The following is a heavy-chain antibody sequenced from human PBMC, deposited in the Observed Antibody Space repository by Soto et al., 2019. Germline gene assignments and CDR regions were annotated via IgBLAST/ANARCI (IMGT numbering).Heavy chain of an antibody. CDR1: GGIFTNNA. V-gene: IGHV1-69*01. D-gene: IGHD5-18*01. J-gene: IGHJ6*02. CDR2: VIPLFDTA. CDR3: ASGGHNDGYNFYHGMDV. Sequence: QVQEVQSGAEVKKPGSSVKVSCKVSGGIFTNNAISWVRQAPGQGLEWLGGVIPLFDTAYYAQIFRGRLRISADGATTPAYMELSGLTSADTAVYFCASGGHNDGYNFYHGMDVWGQGTTVTVS.